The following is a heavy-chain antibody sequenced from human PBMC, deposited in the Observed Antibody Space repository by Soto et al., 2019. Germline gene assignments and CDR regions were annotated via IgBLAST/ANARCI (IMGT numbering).Heavy chain of an antibody. V-gene: IGHV3-48*03. CDR3: ARALDFWSGYLSD. CDR2: ISSGGTTI. CDR1: GFTFSSYE. Sequence: GGSLRLSCAASGFTFSSYEMNWVRQDPGKGLEWVSYISSGGTTIYYADSVKGRLTISRDNAKNSLDLQMNSLRADDTAIYYCARALDFWSGYLSDWGQGTLVTVSS. D-gene: IGHD3-3*01. J-gene: IGHJ4*02.